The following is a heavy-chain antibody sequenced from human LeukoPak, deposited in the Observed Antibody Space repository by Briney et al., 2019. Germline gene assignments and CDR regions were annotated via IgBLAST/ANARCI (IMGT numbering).Heavy chain of an antibody. CDR3: AKDTSGDY. Sequence: PSETLSLSCTVSGASMSTYYWSWIRQPAGKGLEWIGRIYASGSTDYNPSLRSRVTISLDKSKNQFSLNLNSVTAADTAVYYCAKDTSGDYWGQGTLVTVSS. D-gene: IGHD3-10*01. CDR1: GASMSTYY. CDR2: IYASGST. J-gene: IGHJ4*01. V-gene: IGHV4-4*07.